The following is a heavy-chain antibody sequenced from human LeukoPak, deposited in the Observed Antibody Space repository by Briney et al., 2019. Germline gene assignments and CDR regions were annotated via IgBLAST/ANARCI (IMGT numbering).Heavy chain of an antibody. CDR1: GYTFTSYY. Sequence: ASVKVSCKASGYTFTSYYMHWVRQAPGQGLEWMGIINPSGGSTSYAQKFQGRVTMTRDTSTSTVYMELSSLRSEDTAVYYCAREGVSSITMIVVGTNDAFDIWGQGTMVTVSS. CDR2: INPSGGST. V-gene: IGHV1-46*01. CDR3: AREGVSSITMIVVGTNDAFDI. D-gene: IGHD3-22*01. J-gene: IGHJ3*02.